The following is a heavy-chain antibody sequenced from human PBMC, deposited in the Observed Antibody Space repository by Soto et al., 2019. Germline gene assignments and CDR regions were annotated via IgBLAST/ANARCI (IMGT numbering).Heavy chain of an antibody. Sequence: QVQLVQSGAEVKKPGSSVKVSCKASGGTFSSYTISWVRQAPGQGLEWMGRIIPILGIANYAQKFQGRVTITADKSPSTAYMELSSLRAEDTAVYYCVKIAVAGTGYFDYWGQGTLVTVSS. CDR3: VKIAVAGTGYFDY. V-gene: IGHV1-69*02. J-gene: IGHJ4*02. CDR1: GGTFSSYT. D-gene: IGHD6-19*01. CDR2: IIPILGIA.